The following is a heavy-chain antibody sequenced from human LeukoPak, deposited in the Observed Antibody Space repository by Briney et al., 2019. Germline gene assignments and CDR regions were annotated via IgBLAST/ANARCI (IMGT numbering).Heavy chain of an antibody. V-gene: IGHV4-39*01. CDR1: GGSISSGSYY. CDR3: ARPSREGSGWYDFDY. CDR2: IYYSGST. Sequence: SETLSLTCTVSGGSISSGSYYWGWIRQPPGKGLEWIGSIYYSGSTYQNPSLKSRVTISVDTSKNQFSLKLSSVTAAATAVYYCARPSREGSGWYDFDYWGQGTLVTVSS. J-gene: IGHJ4*02. D-gene: IGHD6-19*01.